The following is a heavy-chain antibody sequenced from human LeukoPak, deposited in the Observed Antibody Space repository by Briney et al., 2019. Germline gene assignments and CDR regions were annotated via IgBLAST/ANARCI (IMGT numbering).Heavy chain of an antibody. CDR3: ARDDSWNDGRGLDN. D-gene: IGHD1-1*01. CDR2: IYSGGDT. J-gene: IGHJ4*02. V-gene: IGHV3-53*01. CDR1: GFSVSTNY. Sequence: GGSLRLSCAASGFSVSTNYLTWVRQAPGRGLEWVSIIYSGGDTYYADSVEGRFIISRDSSKNTLYLQMSRLRAEDTAVYYCARDDSWNDGRGLDNWGQGTLVTVSS.